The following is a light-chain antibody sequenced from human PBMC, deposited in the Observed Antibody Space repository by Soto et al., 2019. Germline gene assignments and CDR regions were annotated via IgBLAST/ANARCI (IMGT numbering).Light chain of an antibody. Sequence: EIVLTQSPATLSLSPGERATLSCRASQSVSSYLAWYQQKPGQAPRLLIYDASNSATGIPARFSGSGSGTDITLTISSLEPEDFAVYYCQQRSNWPPRITFGQGTRLEIK. CDR1: QSVSSY. CDR3: QQRSNWPPRIT. CDR2: DAS. J-gene: IGKJ5*01. V-gene: IGKV3-11*01.